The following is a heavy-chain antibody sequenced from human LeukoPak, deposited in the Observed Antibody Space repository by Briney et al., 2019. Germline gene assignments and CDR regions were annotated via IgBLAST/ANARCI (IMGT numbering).Heavy chain of an antibody. Sequence: PGGSLRLSCAASGFTFSSYAMHWVHRAPGKGLEWVAVISYDGSNKYYADSVKGRFTISRDNSKNTLYLQMNSLRAEDTAVYYCARDREQLVSSRDYMDVWGKGTTVTVSS. CDR2: ISYDGSNK. V-gene: IGHV3-30-3*01. CDR3: ARDREQLVSSRDYMDV. CDR1: GFTFSSYA. J-gene: IGHJ6*03. D-gene: IGHD6-13*01.